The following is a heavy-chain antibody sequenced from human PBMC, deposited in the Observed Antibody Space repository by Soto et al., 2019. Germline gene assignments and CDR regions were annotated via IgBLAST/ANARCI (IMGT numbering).Heavy chain of an antibody. D-gene: IGHD6-19*01. CDR2: IVVGSGNT. V-gene: IGHV1-58*01. CDR3: AAGEPGEGAVAADYYYYGMDV. Sequence: ASVKVSCKASGFTFTSSAVQWVRQARGQRLEWIGWIVVGSGNTNYAQKFQERVTITRDMSTSTAYMELSSLRSEDTAVYYCAAGEPGEGAVAADYYYYGMDVWGQGTTVTVSS. CDR1: GFTFTSSA. J-gene: IGHJ6*02.